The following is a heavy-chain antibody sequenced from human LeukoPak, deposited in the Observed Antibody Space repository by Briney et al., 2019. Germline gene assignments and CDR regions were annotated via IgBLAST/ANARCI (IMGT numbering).Heavy chain of an antibody. CDR1: GFTVSAYA. J-gene: IGHJ4*02. D-gene: IGHD3-10*01. CDR2: IYDDNT. Sequence: PGGSLRLSCAASGFTVSAYAMAWVRQAPGKGLEWVSTIYDDNTYYADSVKGRFAISTDNPKNTLYLQMNSLRVEDTAVYFCAARKVRGVWFYLDYWGQGTLVTVSS. V-gene: IGHV3-23*05. CDR3: AARKVRGVWFYLDY.